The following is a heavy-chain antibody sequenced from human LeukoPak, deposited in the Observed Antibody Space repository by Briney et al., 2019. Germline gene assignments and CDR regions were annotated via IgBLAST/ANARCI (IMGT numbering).Heavy chain of an antibody. Sequence: SETLSLTCTVSGGSISSYYWSWIRQPAGKGLEWIGRIYTSGSTNYNPSLKSRVTMSVDTSKNQFSLKLSSVTAADTAVYYCARLRGWAAYDILTPYYYGMDVWGQGTTVTVSS. V-gene: IGHV4-4*07. J-gene: IGHJ6*02. CDR2: IYTSGST. D-gene: IGHD3-9*01. CDR3: ARLRGWAAYDILTPYYYGMDV. CDR1: GGSISSYY.